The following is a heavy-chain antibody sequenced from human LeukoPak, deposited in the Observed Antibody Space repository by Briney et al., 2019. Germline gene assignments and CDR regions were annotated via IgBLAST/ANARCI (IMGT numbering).Heavy chain of an antibody. CDR3: ARPRGAYYDYVWGSYRLGAFDI. CDR1: GYSFTSYW. D-gene: IGHD3-16*02. V-gene: IGHV5-51*01. CDR2: IYPGDSDT. J-gene: IGHJ3*02. Sequence: GESLKISCKGSGYSFTSYWIGWVRQMPGKGLEWMGIIYPGDSDTRYSPSFQGQVTISADKSISTAYLQWSSLKASDTAMYYCARPRGAYYDYVWGSYRLGAFDIWGQGTMVTVSS.